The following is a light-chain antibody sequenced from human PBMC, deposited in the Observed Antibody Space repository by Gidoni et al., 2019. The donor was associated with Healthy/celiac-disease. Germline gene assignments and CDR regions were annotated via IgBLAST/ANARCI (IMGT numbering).Light chain of an antibody. CDR2: AAS. CDR3: QQLNSYPLT. V-gene: IGKV1-9*01. J-gene: IGKJ4*01. CDR1: QGISSY. Sequence: IQFTQSPSSLSASVGDRVTITCRASQGISSYLAWYQQKPGKAPKLLIYAASTLQSGVPSRFSGSGSGTDCTLTISSLQPEDFATYYCQQLNSYPLTFGGGTKVEIK.